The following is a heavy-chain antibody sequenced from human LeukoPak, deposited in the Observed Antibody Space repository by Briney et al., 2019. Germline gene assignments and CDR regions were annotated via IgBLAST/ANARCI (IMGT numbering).Heavy chain of an antibody. V-gene: IGHV4-31*03. J-gene: IGHJ3*02. CDR2: IYYSGST. D-gene: IGHD2-21*01. CDR1: GGSISSGGYY. Sequence: SETLSLTCTVSGGSISSGGYYWSRIRQHPGKGLEWIGYIYYSGSTYYNPSLKSRVTISVDMSKNQFSLKLSSVTAADTAVYYCAKFGVVPDAFDIWGQGTMVTVSS. CDR3: AKFGVVPDAFDI.